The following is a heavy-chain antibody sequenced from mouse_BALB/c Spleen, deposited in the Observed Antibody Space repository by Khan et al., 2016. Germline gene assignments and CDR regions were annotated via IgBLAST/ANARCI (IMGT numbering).Heavy chain of an antibody. CDR2: ISYSGST. J-gene: IGHJ4*01. Sequence: EVQLQESGPGLVKPSQSLSLTCTVTGYSITSDYAWNWIRQFPGNKLEWMGYISYSGSTSYNPSLKSRISITRDTSKNQFFLQLNSVTTEDTATYYCARSPPYDYDGYYYAMDYGGQGTSVTVSS. V-gene: IGHV3-2*02. CDR3: ARSPPYDYDGYYYAMDY. D-gene: IGHD2-4*01. CDR1: GYSITSDYA.